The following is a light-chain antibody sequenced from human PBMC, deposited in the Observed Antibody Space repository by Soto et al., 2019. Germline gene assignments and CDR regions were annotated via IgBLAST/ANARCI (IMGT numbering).Light chain of an antibody. CDR2: DIS. V-gene: IGKV3-20*01. J-gene: IGKJ1*01. Sequence: EIVMTQSPATLSVSPGERATLSCRASQSVSRDLAWYQQKPGQAPRLLIYDISSRATGIPDRFSGSGSGTDFTLTISRLEPEDFAVYYCQQYGNSPWTFGQGTKVDIK. CDR1: QSVSRD. CDR3: QQYGNSPWT.